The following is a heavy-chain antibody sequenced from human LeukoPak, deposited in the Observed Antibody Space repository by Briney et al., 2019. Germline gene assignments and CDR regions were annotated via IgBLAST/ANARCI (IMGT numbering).Heavy chain of an antibody. CDR1: GYTFTIYC. V-gene: IGHV1-18*01. D-gene: IGHD6-13*01. J-gene: IGHJ4*02. Sequence: GASVKVSCKSSGYTFTIYCIIWVPQAPGQGLEAMVWISSYNGNTNYAQKIQGRVTMTTDASTSTAYMELRSLRSDDTAVYYCARDLPYSSSWESIDYWGQGTLVTVSS. CDR2: ISSYNGNT. CDR3: ARDLPYSSSWESIDY.